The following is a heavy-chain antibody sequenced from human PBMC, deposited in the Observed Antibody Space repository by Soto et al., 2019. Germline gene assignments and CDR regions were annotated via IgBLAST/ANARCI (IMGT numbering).Heavy chain of an antibody. J-gene: IGHJ6*02. CDR3: ARNESSNIYGMDV. CDR1: GFTFSSYE. V-gene: IGHV3-48*03. CDR2: ISGSGTII. Sequence: GGSLRLSCAASGFTFSSYEMNWVRQAPGKGLEWLSYISGSGTIILYADSVKGRFTISRDNAKNSLYLQMSNLRAEDTAVYYCARNESSNIYGMDVWGQGTTVTVSS. D-gene: IGHD6-6*01.